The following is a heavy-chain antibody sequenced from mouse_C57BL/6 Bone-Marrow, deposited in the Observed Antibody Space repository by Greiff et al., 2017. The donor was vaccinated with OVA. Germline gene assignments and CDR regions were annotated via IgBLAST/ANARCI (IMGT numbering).Heavy chain of an antibody. J-gene: IGHJ3*01. D-gene: IGHD3-1*01. CDR3: SRGLRRFAY. Sequence: QVQLQQSGAELARPGASVKMSCKASGYTFTSYTMHWVKQRPGQGLEWIGYINPSSGYTKYNQKFKEKATLTADKSSSTAYMQLSSLTSEDAADYYCSRGLRRFAYWGQGTLVTVSA. V-gene: IGHV1-4*01. CDR1: GYTFTSYT. CDR2: INPSSGYT.